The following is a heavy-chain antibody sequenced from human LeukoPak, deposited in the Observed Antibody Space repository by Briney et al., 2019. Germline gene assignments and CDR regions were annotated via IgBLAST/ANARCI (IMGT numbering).Heavy chain of an antibody. CDR1: GGSINSYY. Sequence: PSETLSLTCTVSGGSINSYYWSWIRQPPGKGLEWIGYIYYSGSTNYNPSLKSRVTISVDTSKNQFSLKLSSVTAADTAVYYCARDAGCSGGSCYSALDYWGQGTLATVSS. CDR2: IYYSGST. CDR3: ARDAGCSGGSCYSALDY. D-gene: IGHD2-15*01. V-gene: IGHV4-59*01. J-gene: IGHJ4*02.